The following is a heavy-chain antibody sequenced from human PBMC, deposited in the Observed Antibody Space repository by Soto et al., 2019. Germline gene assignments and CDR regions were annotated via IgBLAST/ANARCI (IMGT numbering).Heavy chain of an antibody. Sequence: ASVTVSCKASGYTFTSYGISWVRQAPGQGLEWMGWISAYNGNTNYAQKLQGRVPITTDTFTSTAYMELRSLRFYDTAVYYCAISYTATTFDYWGQGTLVTVSS. V-gene: IGHV1-18*01. J-gene: IGHJ4*02. CDR2: ISAYNGNT. D-gene: IGHD2-15*01. CDR1: GYTFTSYG. CDR3: AISYTATTFDY.